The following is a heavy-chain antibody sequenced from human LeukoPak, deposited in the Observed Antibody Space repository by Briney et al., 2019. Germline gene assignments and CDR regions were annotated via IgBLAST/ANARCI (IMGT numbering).Heavy chain of an antibody. CDR2: IKSKTDGGTT. CDR3: ARWPSGGVTIFGVVGDWYFDL. CDR1: GFTFSNAW. J-gene: IGHJ2*01. V-gene: IGHV3-15*01. Sequence: PGGSLRLSCAASGFTFSNAWMSWVRQAPGKGLEWVGRIKSKTDGGTTDYAAPVKGRFTISRDNSKNTLYLQMNSLRAEDTAEYYCARWPSGGVTIFGVVGDWYFDLWGRGTLVTVSS. D-gene: IGHD3-3*01.